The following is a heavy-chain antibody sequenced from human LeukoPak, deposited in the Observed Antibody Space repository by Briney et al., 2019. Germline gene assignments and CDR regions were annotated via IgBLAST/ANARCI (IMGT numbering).Heavy chain of an antibody. CDR1: GGSFSGYY. V-gene: IGHV4-34*01. CDR2: INHSGST. J-gene: IGHJ4*02. CDR3: ARAVFGYFDYFDY. Sequence: SETLSLTCAVYGGSFSGYYWSWIRQPPGKGLEWIGEINHSGSTNYNPSLKSRVTMSVDTSKNQFSLKLSSVTAADTAVYYCARAVFGYFDYFDYWGQGTLVTVSS. D-gene: IGHD3-22*01.